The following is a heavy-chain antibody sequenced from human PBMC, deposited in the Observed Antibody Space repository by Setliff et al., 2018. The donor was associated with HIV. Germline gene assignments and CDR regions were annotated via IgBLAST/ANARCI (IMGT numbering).Heavy chain of an antibody. Sequence: GASVKVSCKASGYTFTSYYMHWVRQAPGQGLEWMGIINPSGGSTSYAQKFQGRVTMTRDTSTSTVYMQLSSLRSEDTAVYYCARHGDFDTYYNSMDVWGQGTTVTVSS. CDR2: INPSGGST. V-gene: IGHV1-46*01. CDR3: ARHGDFDTYYNSMDV. J-gene: IGHJ6*02. CDR1: GYTFTSYY. D-gene: IGHD3-9*01.